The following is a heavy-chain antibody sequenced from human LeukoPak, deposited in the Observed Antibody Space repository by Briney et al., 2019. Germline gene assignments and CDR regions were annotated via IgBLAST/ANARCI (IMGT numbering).Heavy chain of an antibody. CDR3: ARHGTPTGGIDY. CDR1: GGSLSSYY. V-gene: IGHV4-59*08. D-gene: IGHD4-17*01. J-gene: IGHJ4*02. Sequence: PSETLSLTCTVSGGSLSSYYWSWIRQPPGKGLEWIGYIYYSGSTNYNPSLKSRVTISVGTSKDQFSLRLSSVTAADTAVYYCARHGTPTGGIDYWGQGTLVTVSS. CDR2: IYYSGST.